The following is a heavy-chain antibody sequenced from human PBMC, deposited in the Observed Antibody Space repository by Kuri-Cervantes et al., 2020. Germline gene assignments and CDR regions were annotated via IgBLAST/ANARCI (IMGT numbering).Heavy chain of an antibody. Sequence: GESLKISCAASGFTFSSYWMHWVRQAPGKGLVWVSRINSDGSSTSYADSVRGRFTISRDNAKNTLYLQMNSLRAEDTAVYYCARDPAYYYDSSGYFQWGQGTLVTVSS. D-gene: IGHD3-22*01. CDR1: GFTFSSYW. J-gene: IGHJ4*02. V-gene: IGHV3-74*01. CDR3: ARDPAYYYDSSGYFQ. CDR2: INSDGSST.